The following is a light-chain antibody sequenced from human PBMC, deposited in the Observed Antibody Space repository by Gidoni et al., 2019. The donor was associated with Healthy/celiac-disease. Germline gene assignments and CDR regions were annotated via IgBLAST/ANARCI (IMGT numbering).Light chain of an antibody. V-gene: IGLV2-23*02. CDR1: SSDVWSYNL. CDR2: EVS. Sequence: SALTQPASVSGSPGQSITISCTGTSSDVWSYNLVSWYQQHTGTAPKLMLYEVSKRPSGVSNRFSGSKSGNTASLTISGLQAEDETYYYCCSYAGSSTVVFGGGTKLTVL. J-gene: IGLJ2*01. CDR3: CSYAGSSTVV.